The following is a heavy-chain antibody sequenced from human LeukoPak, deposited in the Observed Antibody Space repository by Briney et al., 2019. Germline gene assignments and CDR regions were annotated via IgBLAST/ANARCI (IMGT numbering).Heavy chain of an antibody. V-gene: IGHV3-53*01. CDR1: GFTVSNNY. D-gene: IGHD6-19*01. CDR3: ARGLKYSSGWFYFDY. CDR2: IYSGGST. Sequence: GGSLRLSCAASGFTVSNNYMSWVRQAPGKGLEWVSVIYSGGSTYYADSVKGRFTISRDNSKNTVYLQMNSLRAEDTAGYYCARGLKYSSGWFYFDYWVQGTLVTVSS. J-gene: IGHJ4*02.